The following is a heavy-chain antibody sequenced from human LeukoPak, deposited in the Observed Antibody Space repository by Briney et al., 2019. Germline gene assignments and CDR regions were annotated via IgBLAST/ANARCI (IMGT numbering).Heavy chain of an antibody. V-gene: IGHV1-8*03. J-gene: IGHJ4*02. CDR2: INPNSGNT. Sequence: ASVMVSCKASGYTFTGHYMHWVRQAPGQGPEWMAWINPNSGNTGYAQKFQGRVTITRNTSISTAYMELSSLRSEDTAVYYYARYSSSLENWGQGTLVTVSS. CDR1: GYTFTGHY. D-gene: IGHD6-13*01. CDR3: ARYSSSLEN.